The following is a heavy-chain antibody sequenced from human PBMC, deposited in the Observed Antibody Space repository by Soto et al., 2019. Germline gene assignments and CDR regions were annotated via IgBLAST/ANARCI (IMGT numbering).Heavy chain of an antibody. CDR2: IWYDGSNK. CDR3: ARGGDYYDSSRYYYPNYFDY. J-gene: IGHJ4*02. Sequence: GVSLRLSCAASGFTFSSDGMHWVRQAPGKGLEWVAVIWYDGSNKYYADSVKGRFTISRDNSKNTLYLQMNSLRAEDTAVYYCARGGDYYDSSRYYYPNYFDYWGQGTLVTVSS. D-gene: IGHD3-22*01. CDR1: GFTFSSDG. V-gene: IGHV3-33*01.